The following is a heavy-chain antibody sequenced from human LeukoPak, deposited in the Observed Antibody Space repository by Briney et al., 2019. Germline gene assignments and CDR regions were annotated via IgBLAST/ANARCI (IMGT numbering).Heavy chain of an antibody. J-gene: IGHJ4*02. V-gene: IGHV4-39*01. CDR2: IYYSGST. D-gene: IGHD4-17*01. CDR3: ARRATVTPEAMEDY. Sequence: PGGTLRLSCAASGFTFSSYWMSWVRQPPGTGLERIGSIYYSGSTYYNPSLKSRVTISVDTSKNQFSLKLSSVTAADTAVYYCARRATVTPEAMEDYWGQGTLVPVSS. CDR1: GFTFSSYW.